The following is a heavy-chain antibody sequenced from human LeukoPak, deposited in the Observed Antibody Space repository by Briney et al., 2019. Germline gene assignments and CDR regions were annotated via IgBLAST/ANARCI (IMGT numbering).Heavy chain of an antibody. CDR3: ARRDANLSGSGTYYTYDY. CDR1: GGSISSVGYW. D-gene: IGHD3-10*01. V-gene: IGHV4-39*01. Sequence: SETPSLNCTVSGGSISSVGYWWGWIRQPPGKGLEWIGNMYYGGNTFYKPSLKSRVTMSMDTSKNLFSLKLTSVTAADTAVYFCARRDANLSGSGTYYTYDYWGQGTLVTVSS. CDR2: MYYGGNT. J-gene: IGHJ4*02.